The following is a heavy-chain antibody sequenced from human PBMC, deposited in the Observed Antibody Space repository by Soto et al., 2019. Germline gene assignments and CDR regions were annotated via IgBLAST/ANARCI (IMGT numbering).Heavy chain of an antibody. CDR2: ISYDGSNK. D-gene: IGHD3-10*01. CDR1: GFTFSSYG. Sequence: QVQLVESGGGVVQPGRSLRLSCAASGFTFSSYGMHWVRQAPGKGLEWVAVISYDGSNKYYADSVKGRFTISRDNSKNTLDLQMNSLRAEDTAVYYCAKDVGFGELLPYYFDYWGQGTLVTVSS. J-gene: IGHJ4*02. CDR3: AKDVGFGELLPYYFDY. V-gene: IGHV3-30*18.